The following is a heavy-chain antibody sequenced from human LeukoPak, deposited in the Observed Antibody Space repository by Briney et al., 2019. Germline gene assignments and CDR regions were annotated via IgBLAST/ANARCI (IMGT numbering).Heavy chain of an antibody. D-gene: IGHD1-26*01. Sequence: GGSLRLSCAASGFTFSSYGMSWVRQAPGKGLVWVSRINSDGSSTSYADSVKGRFTISRDNAKNTLYLQMNSLRAEDTAVYYCARFGYYNSLFDYWGQGTLVTVSS. CDR2: INSDGSST. CDR3: ARFGYYNSLFDY. V-gene: IGHV3-74*01. CDR1: GFTFSSYG. J-gene: IGHJ4*02.